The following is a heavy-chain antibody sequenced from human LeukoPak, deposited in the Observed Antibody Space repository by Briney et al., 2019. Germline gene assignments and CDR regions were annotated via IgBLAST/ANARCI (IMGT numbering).Heavy chain of an antibody. V-gene: IGHV3-23*01. CDR2: ISGSGGST. CDR1: GFTFSSYA. D-gene: IGHD2-15*01. Sequence: PGGSLRLSCAASGFTFSSYAMSWVRQAPGKGLEWVSAISGSGGSTDYADSVRGRFTITRDNSKNTLYLQMNSLRAEDTTVYYCAKDRSYCSGGSCYIRAAEYFQHWGQGTLVTVSS. CDR3: AKDRSYCSGGSCYIRAAEYFQH. J-gene: IGHJ1*01.